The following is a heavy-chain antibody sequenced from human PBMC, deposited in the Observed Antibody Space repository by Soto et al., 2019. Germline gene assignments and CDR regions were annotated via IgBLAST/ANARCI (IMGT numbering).Heavy chain of an antibody. CDR2: ISGSGSTV. Sequence: XGALRLNCVASGFSIRNCKMNWVRQAPGKGLEWVSYISGSGSTVYYADSVKGRFTISRDNAKNSVYLQINTLRVEDTAIYYCARNPSGQWVVPLYCDIWGQGTLVTVSS. CDR3: ARNPSGQWVVPLYCDI. D-gene: IGHD6-19*01. V-gene: IGHV3-48*03. CDR1: GFSIRNCK. J-gene: IGHJ4*02.